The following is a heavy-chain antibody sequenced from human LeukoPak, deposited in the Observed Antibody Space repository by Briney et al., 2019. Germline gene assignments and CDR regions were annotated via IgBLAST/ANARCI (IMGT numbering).Heavy chain of an antibody. D-gene: IGHD2-8*01. CDR2: IKQDGSEK. CDR1: GFTFSSYW. V-gene: IGHV3-7*01. Sequence: GGSLRLSCAASGFTFSSYWMSWVRQAPGKGLEWVANIKQDGSEKYYVDSVKGRFTTSRDNAKNSLYLQMNSLRAEDTAVYYCARYGVLMVYATLPYYFDYWGQGTLVTVSS. J-gene: IGHJ4*02. CDR3: ARYGVLMVYATLPYYFDY.